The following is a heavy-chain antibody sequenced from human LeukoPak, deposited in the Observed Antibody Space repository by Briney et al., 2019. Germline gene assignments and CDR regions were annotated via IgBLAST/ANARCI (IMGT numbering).Heavy chain of an antibody. CDR3: ARRSGTYFGTTGYLYFFDY. Sequence: GESLKISCSGSGYXFTNYWICWVRQMPGRGLEWMGIIYPGDSDPRYSPSFQGQVTISADKSMSTAYLQWSSLKASDTAMYYCARRSGTYFGTTGYLYFFDYWGQGTLVTASS. D-gene: IGHD3-22*01. J-gene: IGHJ4*02. CDR1: GYXFTNYW. V-gene: IGHV5-51*01. CDR2: IYPGDSDP.